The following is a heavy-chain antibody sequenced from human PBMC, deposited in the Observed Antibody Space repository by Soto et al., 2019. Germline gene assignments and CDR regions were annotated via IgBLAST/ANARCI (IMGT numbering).Heavy chain of an antibody. J-gene: IGHJ5*02. V-gene: IGHV4-30-4*08. CDR3: ARERPDGSRLGP. CDR1: GGSIGSGGYY. Sequence: SETLSLTCTVSGGSIGSGGYYWSWIRQPPGKGLEWNGYIYYSGSSYYNRTRKRQVKRVGHTSQNQVSMKLSSVPAADTAVYYCARERPDGSRLGPWGQGTLVTVSS. CDR2: IYYSGSS. D-gene: IGHD6-13*01.